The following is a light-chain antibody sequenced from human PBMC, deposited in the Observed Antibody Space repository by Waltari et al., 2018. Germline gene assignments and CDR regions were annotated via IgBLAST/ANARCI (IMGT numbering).Light chain of an antibody. J-gene: IGLJ2*01. CDR1: ILSTFY. V-gene: IGLV3-19*01. CDR3: SSRDISGDVV. CDR2: GKN. Sequence: SSELTQDPAVSVALGQTGRSTCQGGILSTFYANWCRLKPGQAPELVIYGKNNRPSGIPDRFAASSSGTTTSLTITGAQAEDEADYYCSSRDISGDVVFGGGTELTVL.